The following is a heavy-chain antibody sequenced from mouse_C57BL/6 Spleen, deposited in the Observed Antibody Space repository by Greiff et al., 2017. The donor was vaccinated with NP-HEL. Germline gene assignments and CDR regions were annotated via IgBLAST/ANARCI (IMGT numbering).Heavy chain of an antibody. V-gene: IGHV1-69*01. Sequence: VQLQQSGAELVMPGASVKLSCKASGYTFTSYWMHWVKQRPGQGLEWIGEIDPSDSYTNYNQKFKGKSTLTVDKSSSTAYMQLSSLTSEDSAVYYCARDRLRRGFDYWGQGTTLTVSS. CDR3: ARDRLRRGFDY. J-gene: IGHJ2*01. CDR1: GYTFTSYW. D-gene: IGHD2-2*01. CDR2: IDPSDSYT.